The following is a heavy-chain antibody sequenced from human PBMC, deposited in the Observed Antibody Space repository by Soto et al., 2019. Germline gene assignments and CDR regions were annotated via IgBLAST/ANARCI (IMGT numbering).Heavy chain of an antibody. CDR2: ISGSGGST. CDR1: GFTFSSYA. D-gene: IGHD3-22*01. Sequence: GGSLRLSCAASGFTFSSYAMSWVRQAPGKGLEWVSAISGSGGSTYYADSVKGRSTISRDNSKNTLYLQMNSLRAEDTAVYYCAKPQYYYDSSGYYGWFDPWGQGTLVTVSS. CDR3: AKPQYYYDSSGYYGWFDP. J-gene: IGHJ5*02. V-gene: IGHV3-23*01.